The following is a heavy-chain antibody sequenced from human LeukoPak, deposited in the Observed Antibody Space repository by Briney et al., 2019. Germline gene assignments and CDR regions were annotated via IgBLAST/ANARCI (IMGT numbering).Heavy chain of an antibody. D-gene: IGHD3-3*01. Sequence: SETLSLTCTVSGGSISSSSYYWGWIPQPQGKGLDWIGSIYYSGSTYYNPSLKSRVTISVDTSKNQFSLKLSSVTAADTAVYYCARQLFWSGYSFDYWGQGTLVTVSS. CDR3: ARQLFWSGYSFDY. J-gene: IGHJ4*02. CDR1: GGSISSSSYY. CDR2: IYYSGST. V-gene: IGHV4-39*01.